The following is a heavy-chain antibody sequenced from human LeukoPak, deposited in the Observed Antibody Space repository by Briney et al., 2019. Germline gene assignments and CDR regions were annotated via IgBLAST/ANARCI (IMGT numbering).Heavy chain of an antibody. CDR1: GDSISSSYY. Sequence: SETLSLTCTVSGDSISSSYYWGWIRQPPGKGLEWIGNIYYSGTTYYNPSLNSRVTIYVDTSKNQFSLKVRSVTAADTAVYYCARLPSGLKSYFQLNHGYWGKRTLVTVSS. CDR3: ARLPSGLKSYFQLNHGY. V-gene: IGHV4-39*01. CDR2: IYYSGTT. J-gene: IGHJ4*02. D-gene: IGHD3-3*01.